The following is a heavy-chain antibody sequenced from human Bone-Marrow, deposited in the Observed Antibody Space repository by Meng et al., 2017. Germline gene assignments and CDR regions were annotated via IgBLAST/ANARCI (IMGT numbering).Heavy chain of an antibody. Sequence: GGSLRLSCAASGFTFSDYYMSWIRQAPGKGLEWVSYISSSGSTIYYADSVKGRFTISRDNAKNSLYLQMNSLRAEDTAVYYCARDPGSSGWYAFLDYYFDYWGQGTLVTVSS. J-gene: IGHJ4*02. CDR3: ARDPGSSGWYAFLDYYFDY. CDR1: GFTFSDYY. V-gene: IGHV3-11*01. CDR2: ISSSGSTI. D-gene: IGHD6-19*01.